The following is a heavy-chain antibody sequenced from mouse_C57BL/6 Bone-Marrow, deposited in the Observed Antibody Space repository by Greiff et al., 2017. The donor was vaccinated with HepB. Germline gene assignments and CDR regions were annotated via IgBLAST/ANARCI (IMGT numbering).Heavy chain of an antibody. CDR2: ISSGSSTI. Sequence: EVHLVESGGGLVKPGGSLKLSCAASGFTFSDYGMHWVRQAPEKGLEWVAYISSGSSTIYYADTVKGRFTISRDNAKNTLFLQMTSLRSEDTAMYYCASARCYGSSHWYFDVWGTGTTVTVSS. J-gene: IGHJ1*03. D-gene: IGHD1-1*01. V-gene: IGHV5-17*01. CDR1: GFTFSDYG. CDR3: ASARCYGSSHWYFDV.